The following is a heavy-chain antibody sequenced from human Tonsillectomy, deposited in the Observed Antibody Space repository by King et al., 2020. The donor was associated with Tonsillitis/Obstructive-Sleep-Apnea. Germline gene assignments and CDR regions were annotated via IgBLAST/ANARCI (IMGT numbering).Heavy chain of an antibody. J-gene: IGHJ4*02. CDR3: AGLGPLSGNYGGDY. CDR1: GYSFSNYW. D-gene: IGHD1-26*01. Sequence: EVQLVQSGAEVKKPGESLKISCKGSGYSFSNYWIGWVRQMPGKGLAWMGIIYPGDSDTRYSPSFQGRATSSVDKSISTAYLQWGSLKASDTAMYYCAGLGPLSGNYGGDYWGQGTLVTVSS. CDR2: IYPGDSDT. V-gene: IGHV5-51*03.